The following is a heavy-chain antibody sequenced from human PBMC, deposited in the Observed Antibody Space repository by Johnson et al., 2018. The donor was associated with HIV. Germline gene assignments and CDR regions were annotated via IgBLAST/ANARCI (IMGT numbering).Heavy chain of an antibody. J-gene: IGHJ3*01. CDR1: GFTFSDYY. V-gene: IGHV3-11*04. Sequence: HVQLVESGGGVVRPGGSLRLSCAASGFTFSDYYMSWIRQAPGKGLDWVSYISSTGTTIYYADSVKGRFTISRDNAMKSLYLQINSLRAEDTAVYYCARNRPVSYGYRGAFDFWGQGTMVTVSS. D-gene: IGHD5-18*01. CDR3: ARNRPVSYGYRGAFDF. CDR2: ISSTGTTI.